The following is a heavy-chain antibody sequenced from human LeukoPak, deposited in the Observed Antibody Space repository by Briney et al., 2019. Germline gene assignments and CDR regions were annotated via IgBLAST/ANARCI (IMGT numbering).Heavy chain of an antibody. Sequence: GASVKVSCKASGGTFSSYAISWVRQAPGQGLEWMGGIIPIFGTANYAQKFQGRVTITADESTSTAYMELSSLRSEDTAVYYCARGGLGGSRRGYNWFDPWGQGTLVTVSS. D-gene: IGHD2-15*01. CDR1: GGTFSSYA. CDR3: ARGGLGGSRRGYNWFDP. J-gene: IGHJ5*02. CDR2: IIPIFGTA. V-gene: IGHV1-69*13.